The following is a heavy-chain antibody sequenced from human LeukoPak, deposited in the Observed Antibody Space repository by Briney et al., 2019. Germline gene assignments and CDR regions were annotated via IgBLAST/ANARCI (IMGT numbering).Heavy chain of an antibody. CDR2: ISERGST. J-gene: IGHJ4*02. D-gene: IGHD3-10*01. V-gene: IGHV3-23*01. CDR3: VKSYGSGSYYGS. Sequence: PGGSLRLSCAASGFTSSSYAMSWVRQAPGEGLEWVSAISERGSTNYADSVKGRFTISRDNSKNTLSLQMNNLRAEDTALYYCVKSYGSGSYYGSWGQGTLVTVSS. CDR1: GFTSSSYA.